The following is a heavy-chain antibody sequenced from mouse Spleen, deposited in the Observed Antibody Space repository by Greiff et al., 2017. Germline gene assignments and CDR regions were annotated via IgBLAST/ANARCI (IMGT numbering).Heavy chain of an antibody. Sequence: QVQLQQPGAELVKPGASVKMSCKASGYTFTSYWITWVKQRPGQGLEWIGDIYPGSGSTNYNEKFKSKATLTVDTSSSTAYMQLSSLTSEDSAVYYCAVSMITTTTPFAYWGQGTLVTVSA. CDR3: AVSMITTTTPFAY. J-gene: IGHJ3*01. V-gene: IGHV1-55*01. CDR2: IYPGSGST. CDR1: GYTFTSYW. D-gene: IGHD2-4*01.